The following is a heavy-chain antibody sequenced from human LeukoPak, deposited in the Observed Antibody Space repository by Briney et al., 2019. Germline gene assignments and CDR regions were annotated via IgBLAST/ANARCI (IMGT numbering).Heavy chain of an antibody. CDR3: AAHGSSGYYLFDY. CDR1: GYTFTGYY. J-gene: IGHJ4*02. CDR2: INPNSGDT. V-gene: IGHV1-2*06. Sequence: GASVKVSCKASGYTFTGYYMHWVRQAPGQGLEWMGRINPNSGDTNYAQKFQGRVTISVDTSKNQFSLKLSSVTAADTAVYYCAAHGSSGYYLFDYWGQGTLVTVSS. D-gene: IGHD3-22*01.